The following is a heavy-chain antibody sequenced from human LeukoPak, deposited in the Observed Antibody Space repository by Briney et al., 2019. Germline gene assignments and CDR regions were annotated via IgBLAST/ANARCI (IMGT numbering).Heavy chain of an antibody. Sequence: SETLSLTCTVSGGSISSGGYYWSWIRQHPGKGLEWIGYIYYSGSTYYNPSLKSRVTISVDTSKNQFSLKLSSVTAADTAVYYCARGHCSSNNCYTWGGWFDPWGQGTLVTVSS. V-gene: IGHV4-31*03. CDR3: ARGHCSSNNCYTWGGWFDP. CDR2: IYYSGST. D-gene: IGHD2-2*02. J-gene: IGHJ5*02. CDR1: GGSISSGGYY.